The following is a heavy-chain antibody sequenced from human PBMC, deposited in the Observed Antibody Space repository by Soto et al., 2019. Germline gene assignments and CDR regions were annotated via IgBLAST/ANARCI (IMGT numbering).Heavy chain of an antibody. D-gene: IGHD1-7*01. CDR2: SSATGAGT. V-gene: IGHV3-23*01. Sequence: PGGSLRLSCTGFGFPFDDFAINWVRQAPGKGLEWVSFSSATGAGTYYADSVKGRFTISRDNSKNTLYLQMTSLRADDTAVYYCAKDRRAGGNYGFYSDFWGQGALVTVSS. J-gene: IGHJ4*02. CDR1: GFPFDDFA. CDR3: AKDRRAGGNYGFYSDF.